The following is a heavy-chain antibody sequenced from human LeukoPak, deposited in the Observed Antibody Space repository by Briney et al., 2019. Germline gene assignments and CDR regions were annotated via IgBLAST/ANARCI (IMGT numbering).Heavy chain of an antibody. V-gene: IGHV3-30-3*01. Sequence: GGSLRLSCAASGFTFSSYAMHWVRQAPGKGLEWVAVISYDGSNKYYADSVKGRFTISRDNSKNTLYLQMNSLRAEDTAVYYCARESGYSCGYLDYWGQGTLVTVSS. CDR1: GFTFSSYA. D-gene: IGHD5-18*01. CDR3: ARESGYSCGYLDY. J-gene: IGHJ4*02. CDR2: ISYDGSNK.